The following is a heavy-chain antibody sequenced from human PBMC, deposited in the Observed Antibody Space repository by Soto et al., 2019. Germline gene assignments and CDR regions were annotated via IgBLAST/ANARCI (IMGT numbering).Heavy chain of an antibody. CDR2: IYYSGST. J-gene: IGHJ6*02. Sequence: QVQLQESGPGLVKPSQTLSLTCTVSGGSISSGGYYWSWIRQHPGNGLEWIGYIYYSGSTYYNPSLKSRVTISVDTSKNQFSLKLSSVTAADTAVYYCARDEGRYCSGGSCYPYGMDVWGQGTTVTVSS. D-gene: IGHD2-15*01. CDR1: GGSISSGGYY. CDR3: ARDEGRYCSGGSCYPYGMDV. V-gene: IGHV4-31*03.